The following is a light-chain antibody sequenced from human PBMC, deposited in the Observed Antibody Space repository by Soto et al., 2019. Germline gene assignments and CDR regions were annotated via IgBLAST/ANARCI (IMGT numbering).Light chain of an antibody. J-gene: IGKJ3*01. V-gene: IGKV1-39*01. CDR2: AAS. CDR3: HQIDTTPYT. CDR1: QSIDNY. Sequence: IHVTQYTTSLSASVGDRVTITCRRSQSIDNYLTWYQQKPGKAPRLLMFAASTMQSGVPARFSGSGSETDFTLTISSLQPEDLATYYCHQIDTTPYTFGPGTKVDIK.